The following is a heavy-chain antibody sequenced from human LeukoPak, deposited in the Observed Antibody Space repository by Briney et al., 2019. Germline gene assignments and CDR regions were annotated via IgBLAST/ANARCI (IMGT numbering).Heavy chain of an antibody. J-gene: IGHJ4*02. D-gene: IGHD2-15*01. CDR1: GFTFSSYA. CDR3: AKVDIVVVVAALFDY. Sequence: GGSLRLSCAASGFTFSSYAMSWVRQAPGKGLEWVSAISGSGGSTYYADSVKGRLTISRDNSKNTLYLQMNSLRAEDTAVYYCAKVDIVVVVAALFDYWGQGTLVTVSS. V-gene: IGHV3-23*01. CDR2: ISGSGGST.